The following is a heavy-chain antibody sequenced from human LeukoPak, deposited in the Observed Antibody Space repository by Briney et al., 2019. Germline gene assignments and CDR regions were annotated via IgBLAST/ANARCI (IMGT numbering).Heavy chain of an antibody. Sequence: GGSLRLSCAASGFTVSSNYMSWVRQAPGKGLVWVSVIYSGGTTNYADSVKGRFTISRDNSKNTLYLQMNSLRVEDTAVYYCAREGCSSTTSCFGGFDPWGQGTLVTVSS. CDR1: GFTVSSNY. J-gene: IGHJ5*02. V-gene: IGHV3-53*01. CDR3: AREGCSSTTSCFGGFDP. D-gene: IGHD2/OR15-2a*01. CDR2: IYSGGTT.